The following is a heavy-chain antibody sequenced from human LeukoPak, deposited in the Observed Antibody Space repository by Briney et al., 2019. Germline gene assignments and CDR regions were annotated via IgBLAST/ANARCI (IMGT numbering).Heavy chain of an antibody. CDR2: IYYSGST. CDR3: AKPAVAGLTYAFDI. D-gene: IGHD6-19*01. V-gene: IGHV4-30-4*08. Sequence: SQTLSLTCTVSGGSISSGDYYWSWIRQPPGKGLEWIGYIYYSGSTYYNPSLKSRVTISVDTSKNQFSLKLSSVTAADTAVYYCAKPAVAGLTYAFDIWGQGTMVTVSS. J-gene: IGHJ3*02. CDR1: GGSISSGDYY.